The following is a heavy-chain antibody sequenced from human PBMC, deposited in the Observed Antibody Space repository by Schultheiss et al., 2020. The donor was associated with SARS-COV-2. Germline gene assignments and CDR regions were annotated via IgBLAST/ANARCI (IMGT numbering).Heavy chain of an antibody. J-gene: IGHJ3*02. D-gene: IGHD3-16*01. CDR3: ALDTKGWGDAFDI. CDR1: GGSISSRIYY. V-gene: IGHV4-39*07. CDR2: INHSGTT. Sequence: SETLSLTCTVSGGSISSRIYYWSWIRQPPGKGLEWIGEINHSGTTNYNPSLKSRVTISVDTSKNQFSLKLSSVTAADTAVYYCALDTKGWGDAFDIWGQGTMVTVSS.